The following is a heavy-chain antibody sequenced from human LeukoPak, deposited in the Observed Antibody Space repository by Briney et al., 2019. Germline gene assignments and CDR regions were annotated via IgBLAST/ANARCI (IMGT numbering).Heavy chain of an antibody. D-gene: IGHD1-14*01. CDR1: GFTFSSYW. Sequence: GGSLRLSCAASGFTFSSYWMHWVRQAPGKGLVWVLHINGDGSTTSYADYVKGRFTISRDNAKNTVYLQMNRLRADDTAVYYCAKTIVPTRNYDYYYGMDVWGQGTTVTVSS. CDR2: INGDGSTT. J-gene: IGHJ6*02. V-gene: IGHV3-74*01. CDR3: AKTIVPTRNYDYYYGMDV.